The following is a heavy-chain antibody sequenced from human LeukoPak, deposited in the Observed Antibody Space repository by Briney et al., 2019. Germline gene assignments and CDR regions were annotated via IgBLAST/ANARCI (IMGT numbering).Heavy chain of an antibody. CDR3: TRGLAPSPEAFEI. CDR2: IIPLLEVI. CDR1: GGTFSSYA. Sequence: SVKVSCKASGGTFSSYAINWVRQAPGQGLEWMGRIIPLLEVINYAQTFHGRVTFTADTSTGTAYMDLTSLRFDDTAVYYCTRGLAPSPEAFEIWGQGTMVSVFS. J-gene: IGHJ3*02. D-gene: IGHD3-10*01. V-gene: IGHV1-69*04.